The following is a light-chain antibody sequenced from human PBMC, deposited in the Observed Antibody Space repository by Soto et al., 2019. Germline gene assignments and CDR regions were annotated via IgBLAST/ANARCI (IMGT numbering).Light chain of an antibody. Sequence: EIVMTQSPGTLSVSPGGRATLSCRASQSVSSYLAWYQQKPGQAPRLLIYDASNRATGIPARFSGSGSGTDFTLTISSLEPEDFAVYYCQQRSNWPPTFGQGTKV. CDR1: QSVSSY. V-gene: IGKV3-11*01. CDR2: DAS. CDR3: QQRSNWPPT. J-gene: IGKJ1*01.